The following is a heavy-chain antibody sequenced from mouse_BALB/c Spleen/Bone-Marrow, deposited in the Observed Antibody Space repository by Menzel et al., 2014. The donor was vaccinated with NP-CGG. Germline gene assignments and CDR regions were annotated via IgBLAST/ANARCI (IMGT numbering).Heavy chain of an antibody. CDR1: GYSFTDYN. CDR2: IDLYIDGT. CDR3: ARPLYYDYGFAY. Sequence: EVQLQQSGPELVKPGASVKVSCKASGYSFTDYNMYWVKQSHGKSLEWIGYIDLYIDGTSYNQKFRGKATLTVDKSSSTAFMHLNSLTSEDSAVYYCARPLYYDYGFAYWGQGTLVTVST. D-gene: IGHD2-4*01. V-gene: IGHV1S135*01. J-gene: IGHJ3*01.